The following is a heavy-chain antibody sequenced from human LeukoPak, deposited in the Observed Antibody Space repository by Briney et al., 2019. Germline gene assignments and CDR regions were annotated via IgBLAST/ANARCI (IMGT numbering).Heavy chain of an antibody. CDR1: GYSFTSYW. Sequence: GESLKISCKASGYSFTSYWIAWVRQMPGKGLEWMGIIYPGDSDTRYSPSFQGQVTISADKSISTAYLQWSSLKASDTAMYYCARRMVRGVMRSGRNWFDPWGQGTLVTVSS. D-gene: IGHD3-10*01. CDR2: IYPGDSDT. V-gene: IGHV5-51*01. CDR3: ARRMVRGVMRSGRNWFDP. J-gene: IGHJ5*02.